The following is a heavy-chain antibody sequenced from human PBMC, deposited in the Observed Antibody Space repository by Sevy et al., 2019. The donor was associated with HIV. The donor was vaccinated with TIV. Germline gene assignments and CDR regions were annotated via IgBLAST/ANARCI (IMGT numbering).Heavy chain of an antibody. CDR3: ARRSPGEDYFDF. Sequence: SETLSLTCTVSGGSIISDYWSWIRQSPGKGLEWIGYFYYSVNTIYNPSLQSRITILIDTSKNQFSLKLNSVTAADTAVYYCARRSPGEDYFDFWGQGTLVTVSS. D-gene: IGHD3-10*01. V-gene: IGHV4-59*12. CDR1: GGSIISDY. J-gene: IGHJ4*02. CDR2: FYYSVNT.